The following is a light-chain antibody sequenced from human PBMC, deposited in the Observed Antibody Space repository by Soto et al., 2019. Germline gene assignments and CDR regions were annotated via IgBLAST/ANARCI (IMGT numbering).Light chain of an antibody. V-gene: IGLV6-57*02. Sequence: NFMLTQPHSVSESPGKTVTISCTGSSGSIASNYVQWYQQRPGSAPTTVIYEDNQRPSGVPDRFSGSIDSSSNSASLTISGLKTEDEADYYCQSYDSGNRGVFGGGTKVTVL. CDR3: QSYDSGNRGV. J-gene: IGLJ2*01. CDR2: EDN. CDR1: SGSIASNY.